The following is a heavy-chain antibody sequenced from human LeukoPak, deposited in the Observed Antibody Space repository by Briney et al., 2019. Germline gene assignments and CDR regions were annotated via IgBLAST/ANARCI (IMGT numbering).Heavy chain of an antibody. D-gene: IGHD5-24*01. V-gene: IGHV4-61*02. CDR2: IYTSGST. Sequence: SETLSLTCTVSGGSISSGSYYWSWIRQPAGKGLEWIGRIYTSGSTNYNPSLKSRVTISVDTSKNQFSLKLSSVTAADTAMYYCARNIGDGYNSMGHWGQGTLVTVSS. CDR1: GGSISSGSYY. CDR3: ARNIGDGYNSMGH. J-gene: IGHJ4*02.